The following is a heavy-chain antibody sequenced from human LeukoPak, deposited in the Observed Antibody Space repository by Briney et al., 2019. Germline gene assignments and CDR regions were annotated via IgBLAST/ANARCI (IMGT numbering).Heavy chain of an antibody. CDR3: ARVAINDYGDYFDY. Sequence: ASVKVSCKASGGTFSSYAISWVRQAPGQGLEWMGGIIPIFDTTNYAQKFQGRVSITADKFTSTAYMELSSLRSEATDLYYCARVAINDYGDYFDYWGQGPLVTVSS. J-gene: IGHJ4*02. CDR2: IIPIFDTT. V-gene: IGHV1-69*06. CDR1: GGTFSSYA. D-gene: IGHD4-17*01.